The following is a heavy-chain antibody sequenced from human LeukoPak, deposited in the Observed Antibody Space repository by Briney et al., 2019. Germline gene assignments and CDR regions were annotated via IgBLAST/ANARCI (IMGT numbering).Heavy chain of an antibody. D-gene: IGHD3-22*01. CDR2: INPNSGGT. J-gene: IGHJ4*02. V-gene: IGHV1-2*02. CDR1: GGTFSSYA. CDR3: ARGPRYYYDSSGPFDY. Sequence: ASVKVSCKASGGTFSSYAISWVRQAPGQGLEWMGWINPNSGGTNYAQKFQGRVTMTRDTSISTAYMELSRLRSDDTAVYFCARGPRYYYDSSGPFDYWGQGTLVTVSS.